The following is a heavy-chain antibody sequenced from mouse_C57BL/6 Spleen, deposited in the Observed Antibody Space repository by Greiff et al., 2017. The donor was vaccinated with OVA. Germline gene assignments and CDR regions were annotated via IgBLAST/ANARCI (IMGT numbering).Heavy chain of an antibody. CDR3: ARRALRRYFDY. V-gene: IGHV1-80*01. J-gene: IGHJ2*01. Sequence: QVQLQQSGAELVKPGASVKISCKASGYAFSSYWMNWVKQRPGKGLEWIGQIYPGDGDTNYNGKFKGKATLTADKSSSTAYMQLSSLTSEDSAVYFCARRALRRYFDYWGQGTTLTVSS. D-gene: IGHD2-12*01. CDR2: IYPGDGDT. CDR1: GYAFSSYW.